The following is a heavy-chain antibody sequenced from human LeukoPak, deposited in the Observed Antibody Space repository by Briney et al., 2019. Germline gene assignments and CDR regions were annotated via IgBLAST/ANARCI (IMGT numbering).Heavy chain of an antibody. Sequence: SMRLSCAASGFRFSNYAMHWVRQGPVKGLEWMALISHDGSGEYYADSVKGRFTISRDNSKNTLYLQMDSLKPEETAVYFCANETSYSFDDGGYWARNWLDPWSQGPLVTVSS. CDR2: ISHDGSGE. J-gene: IGHJ5*02. CDR3: ANETSYSFDDGGYWARNWLDP. D-gene: IGHD2-21*02. V-gene: IGHV3-30*18. CDR1: GFRFSNYA.